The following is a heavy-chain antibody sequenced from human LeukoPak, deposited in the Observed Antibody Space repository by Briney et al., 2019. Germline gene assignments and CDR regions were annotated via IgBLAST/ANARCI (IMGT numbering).Heavy chain of an antibody. Sequence: PSETLSLTCTVSGGSISSYYWSWIRQPAGKGLEWIGRIYTSGSTNYNPSLKSRVTMSVDTSKNQLSLKLSSVTAADTAVYYCARGGHCSGGSCYYLFDYWGQGTLVTVSS. D-gene: IGHD2-15*01. J-gene: IGHJ4*02. CDR1: GGSISSYY. CDR3: ARGGHCSGGSCYYLFDY. V-gene: IGHV4-4*07. CDR2: IYTSGST.